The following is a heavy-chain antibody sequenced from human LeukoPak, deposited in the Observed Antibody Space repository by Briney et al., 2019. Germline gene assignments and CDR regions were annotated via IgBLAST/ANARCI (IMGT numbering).Heavy chain of an antibody. CDR3: ARVRAVAGTLNRDFDY. Sequence: GGSLRLSCAASGFTFSGYWMHWVRQAPGKGLEWVAVISYDGSNKHYADSVKGRFTISRDNSKNTLYLQMNSLRAEDTAVYYCARVRAVAGTLNRDFDYWGQGTLVTVSS. CDR1: GFTFSGYW. J-gene: IGHJ4*02. D-gene: IGHD6-19*01. V-gene: IGHV3-30-3*01. CDR2: ISYDGSNK.